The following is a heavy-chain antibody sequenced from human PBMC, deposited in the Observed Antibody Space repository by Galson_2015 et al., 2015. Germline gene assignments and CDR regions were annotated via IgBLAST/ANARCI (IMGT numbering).Heavy chain of an antibody. CDR2: ISGYNGDT. V-gene: IGHV1-18*01. CDR3: ARDIGHWFDP. D-gene: IGHD3-16*02. Sequence: PVKVSCKASGYRFTSYGISWVRQAPGQGLEWMGWISGYNGDTYFAQKLQGRVTMTRDTSTNTAYMELRSLRSDDTAIYYCARDIGHWFDPWGQGTLVTVSS. CDR1: GYRFTSYG. J-gene: IGHJ5*02.